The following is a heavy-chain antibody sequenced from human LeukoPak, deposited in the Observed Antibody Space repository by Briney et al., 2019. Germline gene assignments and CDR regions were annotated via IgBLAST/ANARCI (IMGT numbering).Heavy chain of an antibody. Sequence: KPSETLSLTCTVSGGSISSYYWSWIRQPPGKGLEWIGYIYYSGSTNYNPSLKGRVTISVDTSKNQFSLKLSSVTAADTAVYYCARRATKSGIAAAGFQHWGQGTLVTVSS. CDR1: GGSISSYY. D-gene: IGHD6-13*01. CDR2: IYYSGST. V-gene: IGHV4-59*12. CDR3: ARRATKSGIAAAGFQH. J-gene: IGHJ1*01.